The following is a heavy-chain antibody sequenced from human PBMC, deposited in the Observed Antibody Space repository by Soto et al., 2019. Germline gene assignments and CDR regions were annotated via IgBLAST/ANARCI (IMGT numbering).Heavy chain of an antibody. V-gene: IGHV3-30*18. CDR2: ISYDGSNK. D-gene: IGHD6-19*01. J-gene: IGHJ3*02. CDR1: GFTFSSYG. Sequence: GGSLRLSCTASGFTFSSYGMHWVRQAPGKGLEWVAVISYDGSNKYYADSVKGRFTISRDNSKNTLYLQMNSLRAEDTAVYYCAKETRHRLTDAFDIWGQGTMVTVSS. CDR3: AKETRHRLTDAFDI.